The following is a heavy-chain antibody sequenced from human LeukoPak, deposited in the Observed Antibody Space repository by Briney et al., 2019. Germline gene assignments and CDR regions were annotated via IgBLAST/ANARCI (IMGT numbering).Heavy chain of an antibody. CDR2: IRYDGSNK. J-gene: IGHJ4*02. D-gene: IGHD3-10*01. V-gene: IGHV3-30*02. Sequence: GGSLRLSCAASGFTFRSYGMHWPRESPGKGLEWVAFIRYDGSNKYYADSVKGRFTISRDNSKNTLYLQMNSLRVEDTAVYYCAKGLGPGIWFGELFDYWGQGTLVTVSS. CDR1: GFTFRSYG. CDR3: AKGLGPGIWFGELFDY.